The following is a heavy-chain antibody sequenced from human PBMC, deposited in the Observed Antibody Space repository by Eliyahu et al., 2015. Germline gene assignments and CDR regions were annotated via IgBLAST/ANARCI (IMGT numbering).Heavy chain of an antibody. D-gene: IGHD5-12*01. J-gene: IGHJ4*02. CDR3: ARRAGRYSGYDSKFDY. CDR1: GXSLSXSNYY. V-gene: IGHV4-39*01. Sequence: QLQLQESGPGLVKPSEXLSLTXSVXGXSLSXSNYYXGWIRQPXGKGXDWIGXIDYSGSTNYNPSLKSRVTISVDRSKNQFSLKLTSVTAADTAVYYCARRAGRYSGYDSKFDYWGQGTLVTVSS. CDR2: IDYSGST.